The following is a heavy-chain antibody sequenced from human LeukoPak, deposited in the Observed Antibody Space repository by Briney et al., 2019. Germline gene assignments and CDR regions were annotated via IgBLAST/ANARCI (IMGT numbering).Heavy chain of an antibody. CDR2: VNSGDGT. V-gene: IGHV3-23*01. D-gene: IGHD1-1*01. Sequence: GGSLRLSCAASGFTFSYYGMSWVRQAPGKGLEWVSSVNSGDGTYYADSVRGRFTISRDKSKNTLYLQMHSLRADDTAIYYCAKRQPYYFDYWGQGTLVTVSS. CDR1: GFTFSYYG. J-gene: IGHJ4*02. CDR3: AKRQPYYFDY.